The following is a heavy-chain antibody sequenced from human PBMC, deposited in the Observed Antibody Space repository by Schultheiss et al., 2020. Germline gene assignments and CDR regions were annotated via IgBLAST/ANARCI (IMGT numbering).Heavy chain of an antibody. Sequence: GGSLRLSCSASGFTFSNYGMHWVRQAPGKGLEWVAVISYDGSNKYYADSVKGRFTISRDNAKNSLYLQMNSLRAEDTAVYYCARDYGDYGYFDYWGQGTLVTVSS. CDR1: GFTFSNYG. CDR2: ISYDGSNK. D-gene: IGHD4-17*01. CDR3: ARDYGDYGYFDY. V-gene: IGHV3-30*03. J-gene: IGHJ4*02.